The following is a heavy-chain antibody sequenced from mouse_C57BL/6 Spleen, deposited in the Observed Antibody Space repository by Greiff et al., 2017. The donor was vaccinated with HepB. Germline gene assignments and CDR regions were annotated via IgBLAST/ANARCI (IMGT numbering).Heavy chain of an antibody. Sequence: QVQLQQPGAELVKPGASVKLSCKASGYTFTSYWMHWVKQRPGQGLEWIGMIHPNSGSTNYNEKFKSKATLTVDKSSSTAYMQLSSLTSEDSAVYYCARYDYDGGWFAYWGQGTLVTVSA. CDR2: IHPNSGST. J-gene: IGHJ3*01. V-gene: IGHV1-64*01. CDR3: ARYDYDGGWFAY. CDR1: GYTFTSYW. D-gene: IGHD2-4*01.